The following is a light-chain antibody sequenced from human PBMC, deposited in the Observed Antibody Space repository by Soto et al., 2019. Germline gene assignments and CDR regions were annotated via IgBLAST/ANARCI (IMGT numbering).Light chain of an antibody. J-gene: IGKJ5*01. CDR2: DAS. CDR3: QQYDNLLPIT. Sequence: IQMTQSQSSFPAPFEARVTITCQASQDISKNLNWYQQKPGKAPKLLIYDASSLQTGVPSRFSGSGSATHFTFTISSLQPEDMATYYCQQYDNLLPITFGQGTRLEIK. V-gene: IGKV1-33*01. CDR1: QDISKN.